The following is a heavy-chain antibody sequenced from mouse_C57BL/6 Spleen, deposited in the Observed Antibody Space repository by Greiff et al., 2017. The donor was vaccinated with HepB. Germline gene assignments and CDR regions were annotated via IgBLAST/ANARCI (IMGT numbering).Heavy chain of an antibody. Sequence: DVKLVESGGGLVQPGGSMKLSCVASGFTFSNYWMNWVRQSPAKGLEWVAQIRLKSDNYATPYAESVKGRFTISRYDSKSSVYLQMNNLRAEGTGSYDCTGTTGVYFDVWGTGTTVTVSS. D-gene: IGHD1-1*01. J-gene: IGHJ1*03. CDR1: GFTFSNYW. CDR2: IRLKSDNYAT. CDR3: TGTTGVYFDV. V-gene: IGHV6-3*01.